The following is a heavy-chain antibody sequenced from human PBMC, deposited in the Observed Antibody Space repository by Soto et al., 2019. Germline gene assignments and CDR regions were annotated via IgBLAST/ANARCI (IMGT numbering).Heavy chain of an antibody. CDR1: GFSLSTSGMR. CDR2: IDWDDDK. CDR3: AKTGTDGSWFDP. Sequence: SGPTPVNPTQTPPLTCTFSGFSLSTSGMRVSWIRQPPGKALQWLARIDWDDDKFYTTSLRTRLTISKDTSKNQVVLTMTNMDPVDTATYYCAKTGTDGSWFDPWGQGTLVTVSS. J-gene: IGHJ5*02. V-gene: IGHV2-70*04. D-gene: IGHD1-1*01.